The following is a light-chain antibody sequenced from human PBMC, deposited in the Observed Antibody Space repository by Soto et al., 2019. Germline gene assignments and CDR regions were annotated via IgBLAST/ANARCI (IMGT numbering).Light chain of an antibody. CDR3: LHHGSSLWT. V-gene: IGKV3-20*01. CDR1: QSVSNNY. J-gene: IGKJ1*01. CDR2: GAS. Sequence: ETVMTQSPATLSVSPGERATLSCWASQSVSNNYLAWYQQKPGQAPRLLIYGASNRATGIPDRFSGSGSGTDFTLTISRLEPEDFAMYYCLHHGSSLWTFGQGTKVDIK.